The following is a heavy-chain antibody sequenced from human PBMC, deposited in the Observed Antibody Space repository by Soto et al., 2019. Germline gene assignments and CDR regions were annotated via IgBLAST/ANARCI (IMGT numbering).Heavy chain of an antibody. Sequence: ASVKVSCKASGYTFTGYYMHWVRQAPGQGLEWMGRINPNSGSANYAQKFQGRVTITTDTSTSTAYMELSSLRSEDTAVYYCARVRDYSSGWFDYWGQGALVTVSS. CDR1: GYTFTGYY. CDR3: ARVRDYSSGWFDY. CDR2: INPNSGSA. V-gene: IGHV1-2*02. J-gene: IGHJ5*01. D-gene: IGHD6-19*01.